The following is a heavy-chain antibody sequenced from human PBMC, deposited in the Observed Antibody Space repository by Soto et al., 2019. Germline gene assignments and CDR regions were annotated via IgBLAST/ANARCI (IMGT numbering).Heavy chain of an antibody. CDR1: GFTFSSYA. CDR3: ARDEGEYSSSWPTLDY. CDR2: ISYDGSNK. V-gene: IGHV3-30-3*01. J-gene: IGHJ4*02. D-gene: IGHD6-13*01. Sequence: QVQLVESGGGVVQPGRSLRLSCAASGFTFSSYAMHWVRQAPGKGLEWVAVISYDGSNKYYEDSVKGRFTIPRDNSEDTLYLKMDSLRAEDTAVYYCARDEGEYSSSWPTLDYWGQGTLVTVSS.